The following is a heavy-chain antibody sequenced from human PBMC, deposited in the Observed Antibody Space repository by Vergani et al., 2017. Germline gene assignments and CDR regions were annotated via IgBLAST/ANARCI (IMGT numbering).Heavy chain of an antibody. J-gene: IGHJ4*02. D-gene: IGHD3-16*01. CDR2: INTNIGTP. CDR3: AWNGFGDYGNFDF. Sequence: QVQLVQSGSELKKPGASVKISCKTSGYTFRSYVINWVRQAPGRGLEWMGWINTNIGTPTYVQGFTGRFVFSLDSSVTTAFVQITSLKAEDTAVYYCAWNGFGDYGNFDFWGQGTLVTVSS. V-gene: IGHV7-4-1*02. CDR1: GYTFRSYV.